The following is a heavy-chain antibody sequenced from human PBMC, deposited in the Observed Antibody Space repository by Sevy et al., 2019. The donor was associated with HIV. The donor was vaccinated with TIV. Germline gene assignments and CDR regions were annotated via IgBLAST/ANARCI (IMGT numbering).Heavy chain of an antibody. J-gene: IGHJ6*02. D-gene: IGHD6-19*01. CDR2: ISYDGSNK. Sequence: GGSLRLSCAASGFTFSSYGMHWVRQAPGKGLEWVAVISYDGSNKYYADSVKGRFTISRDNSKNTLYLQMNSLRAEDTAVYYCAKDRSSSGGSAYYYYYGMDVWGQGTTVTVS. V-gene: IGHV3-30*18. CDR1: GFTFSSYG. CDR3: AKDRSSSGGSAYYYYYGMDV.